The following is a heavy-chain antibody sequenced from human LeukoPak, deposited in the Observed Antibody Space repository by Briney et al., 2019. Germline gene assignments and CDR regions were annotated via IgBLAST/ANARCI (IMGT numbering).Heavy chain of an antibody. CDR3: ARGGGYYYFDY. J-gene: IGHJ4*02. D-gene: IGHD3-22*01. Sequence: GGSLRLSCAASGFTFSSYWMSWVRQAPGKGLDWVANIKQDGSEKYYVDSVKGRFTISRDNAKNSLYLQMNSLRAEDTAVYYCARGGGYYYFDYWGQGTLVTVSS. V-gene: IGHV3-7*01. CDR2: IKQDGSEK. CDR1: GFTFSSYW.